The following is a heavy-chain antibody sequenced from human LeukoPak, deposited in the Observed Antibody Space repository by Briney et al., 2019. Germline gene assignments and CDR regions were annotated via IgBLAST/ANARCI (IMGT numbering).Heavy chain of an antibody. V-gene: IGHV3-7*01. J-gene: IGHJ6*03. CDR1: GFTFSSYW. CDR2: IKQDGSEK. D-gene: IGHD2-15*01. Sequence: GGSLRLSCAASGFTFSSYWMSWVRQAPGKGLEWVANIKQDGSEKYYVDSVKGRFTISRDNAKNSLYLQMNSLRAEDTAVYYCARDLVYHHYYYMDVWGKGTTVTVSS. CDR3: ARDLVYHHYYYMDV.